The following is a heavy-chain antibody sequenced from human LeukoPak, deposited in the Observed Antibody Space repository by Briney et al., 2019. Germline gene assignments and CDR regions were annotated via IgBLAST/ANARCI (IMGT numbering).Heavy chain of an antibody. Sequence: GGSLRLSCAASGFTFNNYAMNWVRQAPGKGLEWVSTISASGSSRFYVDSVEGRFSISRDNAKNSLILQMNSLRAEDTAVYYCAKVWLYDTSGGVPNWVDPWGQGTLVTVSS. D-gene: IGHD3-22*01. J-gene: IGHJ5*02. CDR2: ISASGSSR. V-gene: IGHV3-21*04. CDR3: AKVWLYDTSGGVPNWVDP. CDR1: GFTFNNYA.